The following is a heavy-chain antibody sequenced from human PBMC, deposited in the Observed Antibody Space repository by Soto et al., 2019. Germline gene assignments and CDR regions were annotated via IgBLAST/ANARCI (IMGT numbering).Heavy chain of an antibody. V-gene: IGHV3-30*18. CDR2: ILYDGSDK. CDR3: ANDPIVMILVVMNYYGMDV. J-gene: IGHJ6*02. CDR1: GFTFSNYG. D-gene: IGHD3-10*01. Sequence: QVQLVESGGGVVQPGRSLRLSCAASGFTFSNYGMHWVRQAPGKGLEWVAFILYDGSDKYFADSVKGRFTISRDNSKNTRDLQMNSLRAEDRAVYYWANDPIVMILVVMNYYGMDVWGQGTTVTVSS.